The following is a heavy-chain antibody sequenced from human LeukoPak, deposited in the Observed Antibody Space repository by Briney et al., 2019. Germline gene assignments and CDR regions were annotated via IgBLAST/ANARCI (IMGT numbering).Heavy chain of an antibody. J-gene: IGHJ4*02. CDR2: IRSSTRYI. Sequence: GGSLRLSCAASGFIFSNYSLNWVRQAPGKGLEWVSSIRSSTRYIFYADSVKGRFTISRDNAKNTLYLQMNNLRAEDTAIYYCATDSYVSGSYYRLFYWGQGTLVTVSS. CDR3: ATDSYVSGSYYRLFY. V-gene: IGHV3-21*01. D-gene: IGHD3-10*01. CDR1: GFIFSNYS.